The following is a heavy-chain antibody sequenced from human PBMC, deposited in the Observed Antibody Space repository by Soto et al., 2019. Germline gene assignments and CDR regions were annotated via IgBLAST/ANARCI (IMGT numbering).Heavy chain of an antibody. Sequence: SETLSLTCTVSGGSISSGGYYWSWIRQHPGKGLEWIGYIYYSGSTYYNPSLKSRVTISVDTSKNQFSLKLRSVTAADTAVYYCARVQTHDILTGYYYYYYMDVWGKGTTVTVSS. J-gene: IGHJ6*03. D-gene: IGHD3-9*01. CDR2: IYYSGST. CDR1: GGSISSGGYY. CDR3: ARVQTHDILTGYYYYYYMDV. V-gene: IGHV4-31*03.